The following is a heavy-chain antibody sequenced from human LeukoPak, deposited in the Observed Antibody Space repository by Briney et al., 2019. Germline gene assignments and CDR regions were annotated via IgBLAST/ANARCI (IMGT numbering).Heavy chain of an antibody. J-gene: IGHJ4*02. CDR2: ISGSGGST. CDR1: GFTFSSYS. V-gene: IGHV3-23*01. D-gene: IGHD1-26*01. CDR3: AKGRGVGALGFFDY. Sequence: PGGSLRLSCAASGFTFSSYSMNWVRQAPGKGLEWVSGISGSGGSTYYADSVKGRFTISRDNSKNTLYMQMNSLRAEDTAVYYCAKGRGVGALGFFDYWGQGTLVTVSS.